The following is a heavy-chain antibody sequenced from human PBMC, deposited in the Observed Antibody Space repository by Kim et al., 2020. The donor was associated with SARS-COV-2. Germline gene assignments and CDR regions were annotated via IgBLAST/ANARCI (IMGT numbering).Heavy chain of an antibody. Sequence: NTAYAQNFQGRATMTWNTSISTAYMDLSSLRSEDTAVYYCARGSWVGGMDVWGQGTTVTVSS. V-gene: IGHV1-8*01. D-gene: IGHD3-10*01. CDR2: NT. J-gene: IGHJ6*02. CDR3: ARGSWVGGMDV.